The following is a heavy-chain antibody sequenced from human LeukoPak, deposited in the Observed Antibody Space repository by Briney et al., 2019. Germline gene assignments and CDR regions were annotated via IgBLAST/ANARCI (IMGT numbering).Heavy chain of an antibody. D-gene: IGHD6-19*01. V-gene: IGHV1-46*01. CDR2: INPSGGST. J-gene: IGHJ4*02. CDR1: GYTFTSYY. CDR3: AREAVAGYFDY. Sequence: ASVKVSCKASGYTFTSYYMHWVRQAPGQGLEWMGIINPSGGSTSYAQKFQGRVTMTRDTSTSTVYMELSSLRSEDTAVHYCAREAVAGYFDYWGQGTLVTVSS.